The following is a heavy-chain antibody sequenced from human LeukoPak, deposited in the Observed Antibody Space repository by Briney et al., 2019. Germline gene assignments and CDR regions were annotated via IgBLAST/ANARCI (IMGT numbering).Heavy chain of an antibody. D-gene: IGHD5-18*01. J-gene: IGHJ4*02. CDR1: GFTISSYG. V-gene: IGHV3-33*01. CDR2: IWYDGSNK. CDR3: ARHVRYGYLDY. Sequence: GRSLRLSSAASGFTISSYGKHCVRQAPDKGLEWVAVIWYDGSNKYYADSVKGRFTISRDNSKNTLYLQMNSLRAEDTAVSYCARHVRYGYLDYWGQGTLVTASS.